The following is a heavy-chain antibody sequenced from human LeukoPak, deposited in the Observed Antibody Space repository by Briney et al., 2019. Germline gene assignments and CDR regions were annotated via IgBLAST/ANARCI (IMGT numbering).Heavy chain of an antibody. CDR1: GFTFSSYS. CDR3: ARDATDDILTGSYGMDV. V-gene: IGHV3-21*01. CDR2: ISSSSSYT. Sequence: PGGSLRLSCAASGFTFSSYSMNWVRQAPGKGLEWVSSISSSSSYTYYADSVKGRFTISRDNAKNSLYLQMSSLRAEDTAVYYCARDATDDILTGSYGMDVWGQGTTVTVSS. D-gene: IGHD3-9*01. J-gene: IGHJ6*02.